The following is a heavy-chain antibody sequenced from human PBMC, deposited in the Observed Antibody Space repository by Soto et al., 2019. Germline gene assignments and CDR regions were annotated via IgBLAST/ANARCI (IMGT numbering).Heavy chain of an antibody. D-gene: IGHD4-17*01. CDR3: ARRPYGDYGDYFDY. CDR2: IKQDGSEK. V-gene: IGHV3-7*01. CDR1: GFTFSSFW. Sequence: EVQLVESGGSLVQPGGSLRLSCAASGFTFSSFWMSWVRQAPGKGLEWVANIKQDGSEKYYVDSVRGRFSISRDNAKNSLFLQMNILRAEDTAVYYCARRPYGDYGDYFDYWGQGTLVTVSS. J-gene: IGHJ4*02.